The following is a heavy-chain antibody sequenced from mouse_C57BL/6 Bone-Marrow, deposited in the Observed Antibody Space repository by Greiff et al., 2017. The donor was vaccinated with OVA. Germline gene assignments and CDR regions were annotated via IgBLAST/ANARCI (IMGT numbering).Heavy chain of an antibody. J-gene: IGHJ1*03. CDR3: ALTRYFDV. CDR2: ISGGGGNT. Sequence: EVNVVESGGGLVKPGGSLKLSCAASGFTFSSYTMSWVRQTPEKRLEWVATISGGGGNTYYPDSVKGRFTISRDNAKNTLYLQMSSLRSEDTALYYCALTRYFDVWGTGTTVTVSS. V-gene: IGHV5-9*01. CDR1: GFTFSSYT.